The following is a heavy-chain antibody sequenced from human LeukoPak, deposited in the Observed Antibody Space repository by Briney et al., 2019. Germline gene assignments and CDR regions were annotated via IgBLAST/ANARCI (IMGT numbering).Heavy chain of an antibody. CDR3: AKEPNPVTPEAGYFDL. Sequence: GGSLRLSCAASGFTVSSNYMSWVRQAPGKGLEWVSAISGSGGSTYYADSVKGRFTISRDNSKNTLYLQMNSLRAEDTAVYYCAKEPNPVTPEAGYFDLWGRGTLVTVSS. D-gene: IGHD4-17*01. V-gene: IGHV3-23*01. J-gene: IGHJ2*01. CDR1: GFTVSSNY. CDR2: ISGSGGST.